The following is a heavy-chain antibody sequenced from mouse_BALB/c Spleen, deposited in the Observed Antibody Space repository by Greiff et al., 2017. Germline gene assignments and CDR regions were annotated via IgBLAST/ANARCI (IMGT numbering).Heavy chain of an antibody. Sequence: DVHLVESGGDLVKPGGSLKLSCAASGFTFSSYGMSWVRQTPDKRLEWVATISSGGSYTYYPDSVKGRFTISRDNAKNTLYLQMSSLKSEDTAMYYCARQSGDYDAMDYWGQGTSVTVSS. CDR1: GFTFSSYG. CDR2: ISSGGSYT. CDR3: ARQSGDYDAMDY. V-gene: IGHV5-6*01. J-gene: IGHJ4*01.